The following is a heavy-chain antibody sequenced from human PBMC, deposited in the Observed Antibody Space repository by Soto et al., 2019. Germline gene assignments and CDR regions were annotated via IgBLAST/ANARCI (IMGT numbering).Heavy chain of an antibody. V-gene: IGHV3-30*18. CDR3: AKDIGIAAAGPADY. D-gene: IGHD6-13*01. CDR2: ISYDGSNK. CDR1: GFTVSSNY. Sequence: VQLVESGGGLIQPGGSLRLSCAASGFTVSSNYMSWVRQAPGKGLEWVAVISYDGSNKYYADSVKGRFTISRDNSKNTLYLQMNSLRAEDTAVYYCAKDIGIAAAGPADYWGQGTLVTVSS. J-gene: IGHJ4*02.